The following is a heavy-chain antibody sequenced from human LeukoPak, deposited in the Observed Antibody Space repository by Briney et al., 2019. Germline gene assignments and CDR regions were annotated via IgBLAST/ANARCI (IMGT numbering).Heavy chain of an antibody. CDR2: ISYDGRNK. Sequence: PGGSLRLSCAASGFTFSSYAMHWVRQAPGKGLEWVAVISYDGRNKYYTDSVKGPFTISRDNSKNTLYLQMNSLRAEDTAVYYCARDFSSMVRGVIIDWGQGTLVTVSS. J-gene: IGHJ4*02. D-gene: IGHD3-10*01. CDR1: GFTFSSYA. CDR3: ARDFSSMVRGVIID. V-gene: IGHV3-30*04.